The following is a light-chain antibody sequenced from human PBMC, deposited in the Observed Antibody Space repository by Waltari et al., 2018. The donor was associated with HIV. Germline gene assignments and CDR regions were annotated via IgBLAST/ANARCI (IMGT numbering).Light chain of an antibody. CDR3: QQSYTTPRT. Sequence: DIQMTQSPSSPSASVGDRVTMTCRASQSTSNFLNWYQQKPGKAPKLLISAASRVQRGVPSRFSGSGSGTDFTLTISSLQPEDFATYDCQQSYTTPRTFGQGTKVEMK. CDR2: AAS. V-gene: IGKV1-39*01. CDR1: QSTSNF. J-gene: IGKJ1*01.